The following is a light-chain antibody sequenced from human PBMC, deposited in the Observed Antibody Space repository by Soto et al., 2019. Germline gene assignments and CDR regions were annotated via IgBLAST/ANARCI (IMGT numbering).Light chain of an antibody. CDR2: AAS. CDR1: QSISSY. Sequence: DIQMTQSPSSLSASVGDRVTITCRASQSISSYLNWYQQKPGKAPKLLIYAASSFQSGVPSRFSGSGSGTDFTLTISSLQPEDFETYYCQQSYSTPFTFGPGTKVDIK. J-gene: IGKJ3*01. CDR3: QQSYSTPFT. V-gene: IGKV1-39*01.